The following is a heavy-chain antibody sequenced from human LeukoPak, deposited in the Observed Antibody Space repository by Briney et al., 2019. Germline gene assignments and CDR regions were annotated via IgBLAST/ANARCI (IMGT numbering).Heavy chain of an antibody. CDR3: ARPCSSTSCQFYDAFDI. V-gene: IGHV1-2*06. CDR2: INPNSAGT. Sequence: ASVKVSCKASGYTLTGYYIHWVRQAPGQGLEWMGRINPNSAGTNYAQKFQGRVTMTRDTSISTAYMDLSRLTSDDTAVYYCARPCSSTSCQFYDAFDIWGQGTMVTVSS. CDR1: GYTLTGYY. J-gene: IGHJ3*02. D-gene: IGHD2-2*01.